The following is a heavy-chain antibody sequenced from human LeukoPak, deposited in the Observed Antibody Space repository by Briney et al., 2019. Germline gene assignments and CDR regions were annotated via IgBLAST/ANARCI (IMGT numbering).Heavy chain of an antibody. D-gene: IGHD3-16*01. CDR1: GGSISSGDYY. CDR3: AREGGGGEDYFDY. CDR2: IYYSGST. V-gene: IGHV4-30-4*02. J-gene: IGHJ4*02. Sequence: SETLSLTCTVSGGSISSGDYYWSWIRQPPGKGLEWIGYIYYSGSTYYNPSLKSRVTISVDTSKNQFSLKLSSVTAADTAVYYCAREGGGGEDYFDYWGQGTLVTVSS.